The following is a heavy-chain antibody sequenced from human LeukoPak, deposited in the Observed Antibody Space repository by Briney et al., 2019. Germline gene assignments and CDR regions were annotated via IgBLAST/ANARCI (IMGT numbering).Heavy chain of an antibody. Sequence: SGTLSLTCTVSGGSMSSYYWSWLRQPPGEGLEWVGYIYYSGSTNYNPSLKSRVTISGDTSKNQFSLKLSSLTAADTAVYYCATAVEWLGSYYHPNWFDPGGQGTLVTVSA. V-gene: IGHV4-59*01. CDR1: GGSMSSYY. D-gene: IGHD3-10*01. CDR2: IYYSGST. J-gene: IGHJ5*02. CDR3: ATAVEWLGSYYHPNWFDP.